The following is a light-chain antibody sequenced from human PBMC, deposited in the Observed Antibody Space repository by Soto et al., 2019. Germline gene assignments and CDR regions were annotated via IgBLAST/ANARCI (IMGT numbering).Light chain of an antibody. J-gene: IGKJ3*01. CDR1: QDSNNY. CDR2: AAS. V-gene: IGKV1-27*01. CDR3: QRYNHGPPVT. Sequence: DIQMTQSPSSLSASVGDRVTITCRASQDSNNYLAWYQQKPGKPPKLLIYAASTLQSGVPSRFSGGGSGTDFTLTINRLQTEDVATYYCQRYNHGPPVTFGPGTKV.